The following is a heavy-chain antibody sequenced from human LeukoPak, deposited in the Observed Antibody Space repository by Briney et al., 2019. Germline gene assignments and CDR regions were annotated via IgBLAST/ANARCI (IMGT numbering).Heavy chain of an antibody. CDR2: ISQSGNS. V-gene: IGHV4-59*12. CDR3: ARDQVDYDIPDHFDY. CDR1: GASISGYY. J-gene: IGHJ4*02. D-gene: IGHD3-22*01. Sequence: SETLSLTCTVSGASISGYYWSWIRQPPGKGLEWIGYISQSGNSYFTPSLKSRATISVDRSKNHFSLTLISVTAADTAVYYCARDQVDYDIPDHFDYWGKGTLVAVSS.